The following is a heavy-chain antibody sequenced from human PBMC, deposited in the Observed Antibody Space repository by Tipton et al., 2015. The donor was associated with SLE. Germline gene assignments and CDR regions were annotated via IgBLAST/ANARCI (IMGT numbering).Heavy chain of an antibody. Sequence: QLVQSGAEVKKPGASVKVSCKASGYTFTSYGISWVRQAPGQGLEWMGWISAYNGNTNYAQKLQGRVTMTTDTSTSTAYMELSRLRSDDTAVYYCARGPSIAVAGTYYYYGMDVWGQGTTVTVSS. CDR3: ARGPSIAVAGTYYYYGMDV. J-gene: IGHJ6*02. CDR2: ISAYNGNT. CDR1: GYTFTSYG. V-gene: IGHV1-18*04. D-gene: IGHD6-19*01.